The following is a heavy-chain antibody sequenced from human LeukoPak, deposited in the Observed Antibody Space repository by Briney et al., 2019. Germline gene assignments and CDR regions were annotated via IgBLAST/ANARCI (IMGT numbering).Heavy chain of an antibody. CDR2: INHSGST. J-gene: IGHJ3*02. CDR1: GGSFSGSY. CDR3: ARVRLRIVVSDAIDI. D-gene: IGHD3-22*01. V-gene: IGHV4-34*01. Sequence: SETLSLTCAVYGGSFSGSYWRSIRQPPGKGLEWIGEINHSGSTNYNPSLKSRVTISVDTSKNQFSLKLSSVTAADTAVYYCARVRLRIVVSDAIDIWGQGTMVTVSS.